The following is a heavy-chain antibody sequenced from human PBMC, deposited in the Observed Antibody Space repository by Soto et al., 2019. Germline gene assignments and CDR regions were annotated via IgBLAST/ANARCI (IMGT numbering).Heavy chain of an antibody. V-gene: IGHV4-34*01. Sequence: SETLSLTCAVYGGSFSGYYWSWIRQPPGKGLEWIGEINHSGSTNYNPSLRSRVTISVDTSKNQFSLKLSSVTAADTAVYYCARGLHYYGSGSPLDYWGQGTLVTVSS. CDR3: ARGLHYYGSGSPLDY. D-gene: IGHD3-10*01. CDR2: INHSGST. CDR1: GGSFSGYY. J-gene: IGHJ4*02.